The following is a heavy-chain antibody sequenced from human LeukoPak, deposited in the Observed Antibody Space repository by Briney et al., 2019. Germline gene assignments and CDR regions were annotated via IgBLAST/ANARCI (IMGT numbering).Heavy chain of an antibody. J-gene: IGHJ3*02. CDR1: GGSFSGYY. D-gene: IGHD6-19*01. CDR2: INHSGST. CDR3: ARTSSEDAFDI. Sequence: SETLSLTCAVYGGSFSGYYWSWIRQPPGKGLEWIGEINHSGSTNYNPSLKSRVTISVDTSKNQFSLKLSSVTAADTAVYYCARTSSEDAFDIWGQGTMVTVSS. V-gene: IGHV4-34*01.